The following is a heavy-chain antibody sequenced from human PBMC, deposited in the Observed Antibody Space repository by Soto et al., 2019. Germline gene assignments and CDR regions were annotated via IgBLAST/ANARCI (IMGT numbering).Heavy chain of an antibody. CDR3: AKIPISITWLDFAY. Sequence: DVQLLEWGGGLVQPGGSLRLSCEASGFTFATYDMSWVRQTPGKGLEWVSGISGRGGTSYADSVKGRFTISRDNSKNTLFLQTNSLRVEDTAVYYCAKIPISITWLDFAYWGQGTLVTVSS. D-gene: IGHD3-3*02. CDR1: GFTFATYD. J-gene: IGHJ4*02. CDR2: ISGRGGT. V-gene: IGHV3-23*01.